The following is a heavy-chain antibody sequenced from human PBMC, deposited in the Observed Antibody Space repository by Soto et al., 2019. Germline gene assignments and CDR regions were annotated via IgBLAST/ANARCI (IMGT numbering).Heavy chain of an antibody. J-gene: IGHJ6*03. CDR2: IIPILGIA. CDR3: ARVYYDFWSGYSDRRYYYKDV. Sequence: QVQLVQSGAEVKKPGSSVKVSCKASGGTFSSYTISWVRQAPGQGLEWMGRIIPILGIANYAQKFQGRVTITADKSTSTAYMELSSLRSEDTAVYYCARVYYDFWSGYSDRRYYYKDVWGKGTTVTVSS. V-gene: IGHV1-69*02. CDR1: GGTFSSYT. D-gene: IGHD3-3*01.